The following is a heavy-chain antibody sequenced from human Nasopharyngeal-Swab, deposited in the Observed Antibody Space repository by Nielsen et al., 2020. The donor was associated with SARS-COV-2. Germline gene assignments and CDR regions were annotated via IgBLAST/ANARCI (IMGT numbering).Heavy chain of an antibody. J-gene: IGHJ5*02. CDR3: ARGENQWPHH. CDR1: GFTFSGYE. CDR2: ISGSGNTI. V-gene: IGHV3-48*03. D-gene: IGHD6-19*01. Sequence: GESLKISCAASGFTFSGYEMNLVPQAPGKGLEWVSYISGSGNTIYYAESVKGRFIISRDNAKNSLYLRMNSLRGEDTAVYYCARGENQWPHHWGQGTLVTVSS.